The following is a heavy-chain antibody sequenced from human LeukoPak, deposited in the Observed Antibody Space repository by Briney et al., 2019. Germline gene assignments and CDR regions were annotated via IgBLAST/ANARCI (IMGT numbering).Heavy chain of an antibody. CDR2: ISGSGGST. D-gene: IGHD3-10*01. V-gene: IGHV3-23*01. CDR1: GFTFSYYA. Sequence: QPGGSLRLSCAASGFTFSYYAMSWVRQAPGKGLEWVSVISGSGGSTYYADSVKGRFTISRDNAKNSLYLQMNSLRAEDTAVYYCARMVRGASDPDRTTYYYYYMDVWGKGTTVTVSS. J-gene: IGHJ6*03. CDR3: ARMVRGASDPDRTTYYYYYMDV.